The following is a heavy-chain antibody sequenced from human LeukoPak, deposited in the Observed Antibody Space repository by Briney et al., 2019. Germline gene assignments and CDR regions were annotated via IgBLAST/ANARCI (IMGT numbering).Heavy chain of an antibody. V-gene: IGHV3-48*01. D-gene: IGHD3-22*01. Sequence: GGSLRLSCAASGFTFGSYSMNWVRQAPGKGLEWVSYISSSSSTIYYADSVKGRFTISRDNAKNSLYLQMNSLRAEDTAVYYCARDLITMTAAPLGYWGQGTLVTVSS. CDR2: ISSSSSTI. CDR1: GFTFGSYS. J-gene: IGHJ4*02. CDR3: ARDLITMTAAPLGY.